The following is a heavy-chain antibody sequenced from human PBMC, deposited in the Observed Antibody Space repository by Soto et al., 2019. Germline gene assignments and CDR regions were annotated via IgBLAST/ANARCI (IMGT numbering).Heavy chain of an antibody. J-gene: IGHJ4*02. D-gene: IGHD6-19*01. CDR3: ARGGSRGAVAGVLPSGY. V-gene: IGHV3-23*01. Sequence: PGGSLRLSCAASGFTFSSYAMSWVRQAPGKGLEWVSAISGSGGSTYYADSVKGRFTISRDNSKNTLYLQMNSLRAEDTAVYYCARGGSRGAVAGVLPSGYWGQGTLVTVSS. CDR1: GFTFSSYA. CDR2: ISGSGGST.